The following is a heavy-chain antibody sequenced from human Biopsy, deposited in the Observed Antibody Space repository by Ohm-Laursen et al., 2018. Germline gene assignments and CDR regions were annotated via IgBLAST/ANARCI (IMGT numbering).Heavy chain of an antibody. Sequence: SQTLSLTCAVSGGSISSDYWSWIRQTPGKGLEWIGYIYYSGSTNYNPSLKSRVTISVDTSKNQFSLRLNSVTAADTAVYYCARDSSRRAREGGMDVWGQGTTVTVSS. CDR2: IYYSGST. V-gene: IGHV4-59*01. CDR1: GGSISSDY. CDR3: ARDSSRRAREGGMDV. D-gene: IGHD6-6*01. J-gene: IGHJ6*02.